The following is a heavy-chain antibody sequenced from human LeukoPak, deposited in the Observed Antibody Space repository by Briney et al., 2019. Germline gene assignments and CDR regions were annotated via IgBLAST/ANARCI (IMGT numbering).Heavy chain of an antibody. CDR1: GFPFSSYA. CDR3: AKAGEEEWLRSLLYYYYMDV. D-gene: IGHD5-12*01. V-gene: IGHV3-23*01. J-gene: IGHJ6*03. CDR2: ISNSDDST. Sequence: PGGSLRLSCAASGFPFSSYAMSWVRQAPGKGLEWVSTISNSDDSTYYADSVKGRFTISRDNSENTLFLRMNSLRAEDTAVYYCAKAGEEEWLRSLLYYYYMDVWGKGTTVTISS.